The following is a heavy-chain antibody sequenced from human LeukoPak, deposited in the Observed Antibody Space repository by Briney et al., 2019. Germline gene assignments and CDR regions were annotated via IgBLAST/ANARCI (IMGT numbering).Heavy chain of an antibody. CDR1: KFSFSNYE. CDR2: IDNAGGDI. J-gene: IGHJ6*03. CDR3: AREEKYSGSEFYYYYMDV. D-gene: IGHD5-12*01. V-gene: IGHV3-48*03. Sequence: GGSLRLSCAASKFSFSNYEMNSVRQAPGKGPERIAYIDNAGGDIYYADSVKGRFTISRDNAKNSLYLQMNSLRVEDTAVYYCAREEKYSGSEFYYYYMDVWGKGTTVTVSS.